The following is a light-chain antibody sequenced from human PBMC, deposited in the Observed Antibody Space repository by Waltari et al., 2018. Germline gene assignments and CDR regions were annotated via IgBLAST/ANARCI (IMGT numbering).Light chain of an antibody. Sequence: DLQMTQSPSTLSASVGDRVTLTCRANESLNTWLAWYQQKLGKAPKLLIYKATTLESGVPSRFSGSGSGTEFTLTISSLHPDDFATYYCQNYYTVPYNFGQGTKLEIQ. CDR2: KAT. CDR1: ESLNTW. V-gene: IGKV1-5*03. J-gene: IGKJ2*01. CDR3: QNYYTVPYN.